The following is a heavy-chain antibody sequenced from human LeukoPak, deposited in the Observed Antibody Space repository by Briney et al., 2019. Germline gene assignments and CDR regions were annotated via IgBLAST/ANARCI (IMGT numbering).Heavy chain of an antibody. V-gene: IGHV1-18*01. CDR3: ATGPMVRGVNYWYFDL. J-gene: IGHJ2*01. Sequence: AASVKVSCKASGYTFTSYGISWVRQAPGQGLEWMGWISAYNGNTNYAQKLQGRVTMTEDTSTDTAYMELSSLRSEDTAVYYCATGPMVRGVNYWYFDLWGRGTLVTVSS. D-gene: IGHD3-10*01. CDR2: ISAYNGNT. CDR1: GYTFTSYG.